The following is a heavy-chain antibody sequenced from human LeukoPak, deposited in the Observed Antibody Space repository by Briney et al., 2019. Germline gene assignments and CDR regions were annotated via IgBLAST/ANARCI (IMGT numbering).Heavy chain of an antibody. CDR1: GFTFSSYA. J-gene: IGHJ4*02. CDR2: ISANGGST. Sequence: GGSLRLSCSASGFTFSSYAMHWVRQAPGKGLEYVSAISANGGSTYYADSVKGRFTISRDNSKNTLYLQMSSLRAEDTAVCYCVKDQTVVVTAILSYWGQGTLVTVSS. CDR3: VKDQTVVVTAILSY. V-gene: IGHV3-64D*09. D-gene: IGHD2-21*02.